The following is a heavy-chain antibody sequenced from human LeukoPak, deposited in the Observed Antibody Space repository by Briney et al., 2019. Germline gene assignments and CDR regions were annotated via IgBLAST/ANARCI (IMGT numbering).Heavy chain of an antibody. V-gene: IGHV3-48*03. D-gene: IGHD3-16*02. CDR3: AREIYQNWFDP. CDR2: ISGSGGST. J-gene: IGHJ5*02. CDR1: GFTFSSYE. Sequence: GGSLRLSCAASGFTFSSYEMNWVRQAPGKGLEWVSAISGSGGSTYYADSVKGRFTISRDNAKNSLYLQVNSLRAEDTALYYCAREIYQNWFDPWGQGTLVTVSS.